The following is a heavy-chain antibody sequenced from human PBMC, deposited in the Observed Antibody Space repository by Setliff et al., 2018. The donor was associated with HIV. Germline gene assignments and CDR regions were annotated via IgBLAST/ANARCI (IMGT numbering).Heavy chain of an antibody. D-gene: IGHD3-10*01. V-gene: IGHV4-4*02. CDR3: ARDHVFGSRTGFDP. J-gene: IGHJ5*02. Sequence: SETLSLTCAVSGGSISSNWWSWVRQPPGKGLEWIGEVFHSGSANSNASLRSRVMISVDTSKNQFSLKLSAVTAADTAVYYCARDHVFGSRTGFDPWGPGILVTVSS. CDR2: VFHSGSA. CDR1: GGSISSNW.